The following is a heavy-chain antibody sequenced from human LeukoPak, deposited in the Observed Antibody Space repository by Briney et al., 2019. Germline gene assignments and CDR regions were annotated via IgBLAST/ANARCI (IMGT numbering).Heavy chain of an antibody. V-gene: IGHV3-30*03. CDR1: GFTFSSYG. Sequence: GGSLRLSCAASGFTFSSYGMHWVRQAPGKGLEWVAVISYDGSNKYYADSVKGRFTISRDNAKNTLLLQMNSLRAEDTAVYYCVRDGVGAPPFDYWGQGVLVTVSS. D-gene: IGHD1-26*01. CDR2: ISYDGSNK. J-gene: IGHJ4*02. CDR3: VRDGVGAPPFDY.